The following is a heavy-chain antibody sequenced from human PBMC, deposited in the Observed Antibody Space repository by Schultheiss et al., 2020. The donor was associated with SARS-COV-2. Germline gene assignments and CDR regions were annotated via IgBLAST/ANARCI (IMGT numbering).Heavy chain of an antibody. CDR3: ARDGGGGIVEGGWFDP. D-gene: IGHD2-15*01. CDR1: GGSISSSNW. V-gene: IGHV4-4*02. CDR2: INHSGGT. Sequence: SETLSLTCAVSGGSISSSNWWSWVRQPPGKGLEWIGEINHSGGTNYNSSLKSRVTISVATSKNQFSLKLSSVTAADTAVYYCARDGGGGIVEGGWFDPWGQGTLVTVSS. J-gene: IGHJ5*02.